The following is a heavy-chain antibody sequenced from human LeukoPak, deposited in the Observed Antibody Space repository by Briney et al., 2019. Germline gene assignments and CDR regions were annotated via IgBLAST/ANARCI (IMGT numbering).Heavy chain of an antibody. J-gene: IGHJ4*02. D-gene: IGHD3-22*01. V-gene: IGHV3-7*03. CDR2: VKQDGSEK. CDR3: ARGADLDASGYVDY. CDR1: GFVFSDYW. Sequence: GGSLRLSCAASGFVFSDYWMTWVRQTPRKGLEWVANVKQDGSEKDYVDSVKGRFTISRDNAKNSLYLQMNSLRAEDTGVYYCARGADLDASGYVDYWGQGTLVTVSS.